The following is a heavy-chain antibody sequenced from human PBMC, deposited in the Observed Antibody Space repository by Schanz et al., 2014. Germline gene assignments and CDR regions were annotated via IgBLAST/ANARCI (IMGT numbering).Heavy chain of an antibody. Sequence: EVQLVESGGGLVQPGGSLRLSCAASGFTVSSNYMSWVRQAPGKGLEWVSVIYTSGSTYYADSVRGRFTFSRDNSKNTLYLQMNSLRAEDTAVYYCARDGYRNGRPFDHWGQGTRVTVSA. CDR3: ARDGYRNGRPFDH. CDR2: IYTSGST. V-gene: IGHV3-66*01. J-gene: IGHJ4*02. D-gene: IGHD5-18*01. CDR1: GFTVSSNY.